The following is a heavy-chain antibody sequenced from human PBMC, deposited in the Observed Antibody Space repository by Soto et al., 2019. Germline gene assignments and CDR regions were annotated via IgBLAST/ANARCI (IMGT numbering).Heavy chain of an antibody. CDR2: ISYDGSNK. CDR3: ARGYPDPGDPYYYYGMDV. V-gene: IGHV3-30-3*01. CDR1: GFTFSSYA. D-gene: IGHD4-17*01. Sequence: QVQLVESGGGVVQPGRSLRLSCAASGFTFSSYAMHWVRQAPGKGLEWVAVISYDGSNKYYADSVKGRFTISRDNSKNTLYLQMNSLRAEDTAVYYCARGYPDPGDPYYYYGMDVWGQGTTVTVSS. J-gene: IGHJ6*02.